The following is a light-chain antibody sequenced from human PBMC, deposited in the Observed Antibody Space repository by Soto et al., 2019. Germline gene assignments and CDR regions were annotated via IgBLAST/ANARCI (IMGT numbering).Light chain of an antibody. CDR2: GAS. V-gene: IGKV3-15*01. CDR1: QSVSSN. CDR3: QQYSDWPPT. Sequence: TQSPDTLSLSPGERATLSCRASQSVSSNLAWYQQKPGQAPRLLINGASTRATGIPARFSGSGSGTEFSLTISSLQSEDFAVYYCQQYSDWPPTFGQGTKVDIK. J-gene: IGKJ1*01.